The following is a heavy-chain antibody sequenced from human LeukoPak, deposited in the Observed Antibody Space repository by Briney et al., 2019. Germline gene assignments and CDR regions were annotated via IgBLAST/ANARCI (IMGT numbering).Heavy chain of an antibody. CDR1: GGIFSSYA. CDR2: IIPIFGTA. Sequence: SVNVSCMASGGIFSSYAISWVRQAAGQGREWMGGIIPIFGTANCAQKFQGRVTITTDKSTSTAYMELSSLRSEDRAVYYCSTSPIKDIAAASYYFAYSGQGTLVTLSS. V-gene: IGHV1-69*05. J-gene: IGHJ4*02. CDR3: STSPIKDIAAASYYFAY. D-gene: IGHD6-13*01.